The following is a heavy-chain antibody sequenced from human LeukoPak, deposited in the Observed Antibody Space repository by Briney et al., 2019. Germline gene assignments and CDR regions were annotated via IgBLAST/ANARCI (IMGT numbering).Heavy chain of an antibody. CDR2: INHSGST. J-gene: IGHJ5*02. CDR3: AGHYCSGGSCYSDLFWTRTRKFDP. CDR1: GGSISNSSYY. Sequence: PSETLSLTCTVSGGSISNSSYYWGWIRQPPGKGLEWIGEINHSGSTNYNPSLKSRVTISVDTSKNQFSLKLSSVTAADTAVYYCAGHYCSGGSCYSDLFWTRTRKFDPWGQGTLVTVSS. D-gene: IGHD2-15*01. V-gene: IGHV4-39*01.